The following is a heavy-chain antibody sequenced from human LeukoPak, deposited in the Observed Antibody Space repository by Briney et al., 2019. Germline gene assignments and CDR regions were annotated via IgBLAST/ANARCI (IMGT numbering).Heavy chain of an antibody. D-gene: IGHD3-16*01. CDR2: IHTSGTT. V-gene: IGHV4-4*07. Sequence: SETLSLTCTVSGGSMNSYYWSFIRQPAGKGLEWIGRIHTSGTTYYNPSLKSRVTMSVDTSKNQFSLRLTSVTAADTAVYYCARGDYYDGGGRNWFDPWGQGTLVTVSS. CDR1: GGSMNSYY. CDR3: ARGDYYDGGGRNWFDP. J-gene: IGHJ5*02.